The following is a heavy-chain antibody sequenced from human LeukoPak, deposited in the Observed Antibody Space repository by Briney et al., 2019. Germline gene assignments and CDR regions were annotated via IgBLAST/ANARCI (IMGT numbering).Heavy chain of an antibody. J-gene: IGHJ4*02. CDR2: MYYIEST. D-gene: IGHD3-22*01. V-gene: IGHV4-28*01. Sequence: SDTLSLTCAVSGYSISSSNWWGWIRQPPGKGLEWIGYMYYIESTYYNPSLKSRVTMSVDTSKNQFSLKLSSVTAADTAVYYCARSDYYDSSGQTLPDYWGQGTLVTVSS. CDR1: GYSISSSNW. CDR3: ARSDYYDSSGQTLPDY.